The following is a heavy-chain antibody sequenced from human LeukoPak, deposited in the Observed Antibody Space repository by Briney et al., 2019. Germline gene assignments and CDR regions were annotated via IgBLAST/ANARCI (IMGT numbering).Heavy chain of an antibody. CDR3: TSLYSSGWTRDY. J-gene: IGHJ4*02. CDR1: GFTFSSYW. Sequence: GGSLRLSCAASGFTFSSYWMSWVRQAPGKGLEWVANIKQDGSEKYYVDSVKGRFTISRDNAKSSLYLQMNSLRAEDTAVYYCTSLYSSGWTRDYWGQGTLVTVSS. D-gene: IGHD6-19*01. V-gene: IGHV3-7*01. CDR2: IKQDGSEK.